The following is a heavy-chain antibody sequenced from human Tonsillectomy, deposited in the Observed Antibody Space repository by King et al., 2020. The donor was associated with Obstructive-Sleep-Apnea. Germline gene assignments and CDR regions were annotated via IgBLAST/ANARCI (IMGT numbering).Heavy chain of an antibody. CDR3: AREGYSTEANWFDH. Sequence: VQLQESGPGLVKSSETLSLTCAVSGASISSYYWNWIRQPPGKGLEWIGNIFYSGRIKYNPSLKSRVSISVDTSKNQFSLNLSSVTAADTAVYYFAREGYSTEANWFDHWGQGTLVTVSS. V-gene: IGHV4-59*01. CDR2: IFYSGRI. D-gene: IGHD1-26*01. J-gene: IGHJ5*02. CDR1: GASISSYY.